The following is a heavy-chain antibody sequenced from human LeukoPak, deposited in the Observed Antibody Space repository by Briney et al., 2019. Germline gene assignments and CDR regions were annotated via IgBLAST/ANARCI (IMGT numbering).Heavy chain of an antibody. CDR1: GGTFSSYA. V-gene: IGHV1-69*13. CDR3: ATDGYKSYLRSGYGMDV. J-gene: IGHJ6*02. Sequence: SVKVSCKASGGTFSSYAISWVRQAPGQGLEWMGGIIPIFGTANYAQKFQGRVTITADESTSTAYMELSSLRSEDTAVYYCATDGYKSYLRSGYGMDVWGQGTTVTVSS. CDR2: IIPIFGTA. D-gene: IGHD1-14*01.